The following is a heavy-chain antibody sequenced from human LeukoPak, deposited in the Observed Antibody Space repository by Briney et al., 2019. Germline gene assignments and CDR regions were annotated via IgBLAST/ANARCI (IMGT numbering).Heavy chain of an antibody. CDR2: ISVYSGNT. CDR3: ARDRSGPFDS. J-gene: IGHJ4*02. CDR1: GYPFYTYG. Sequence: ASVKVSCKASGYPFYTYGISWVRQAPGQGLEWMGWISVYSGNTNYAQKLQGRLTLTTDTSTSSAYMELRSLRSDDTAIYYCARDRSGPFDSWGQGTLVTVSS. V-gene: IGHV1-18*01. D-gene: IGHD3-10*01.